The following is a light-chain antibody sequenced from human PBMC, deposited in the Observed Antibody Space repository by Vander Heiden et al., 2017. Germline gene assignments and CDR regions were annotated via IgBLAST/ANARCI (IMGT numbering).Light chain of an antibody. CDR1: SSKLGSNT. CDR2: SNN. V-gene: IGLV1-44*01. CDR3: AAWDDSLNGPVV. Sequence: QSVLTKPPSASGTPGQRVTISCSGRSSKLGSNTVNWYQQLPGTAPKLLIYSNNQRPSGVPDRVSGSKSGTSASLAISGLQSEDEADYYCAAWDDSLNGPVVFGGGTKLTVL. J-gene: IGLJ2*01.